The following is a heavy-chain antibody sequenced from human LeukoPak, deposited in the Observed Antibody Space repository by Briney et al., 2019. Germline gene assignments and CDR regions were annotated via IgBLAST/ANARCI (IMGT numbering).Heavy chain of an antibody. J-gene: IGHJ4*02. Sequence: PSETLSLTCTVSGGSISSSSYYWGWIRQPPGKGLEWIGSIYYSGSTYYNPSLKSRVTISVDTSKNQFSLKLSSVTAADTAVYYCARQYYYGEYYFDYWGQGTLVTVSS. D-gene: IGHD3-10*01. CDR2: IYYSGST. V-gene: IGHV4-39*01. CDR3: ARQYYYGEYYFDY. CDR1: GGSISSSSYY.